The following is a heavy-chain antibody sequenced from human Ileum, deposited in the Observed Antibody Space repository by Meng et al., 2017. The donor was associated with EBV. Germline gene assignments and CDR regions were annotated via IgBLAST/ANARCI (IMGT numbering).Heavy chain of an antibody. CDR2: IFHVGTG. Sequence: QVQTWASDPRLVTPSGTLTHTCAVSGDPISSHSLWGWVRQPPTKGPEWIGEIFHVGTGNYNPSLKSRVTISMDTSKNQISLGLTSVTAADTAVYYCAARVGGSYSGFDLWGQGTLVTVSS. CDR1: GDPISSHSL. D-gene: IGHD1-26*01. J-gene: IGHJ4*02. CDR3: AARVGGSYSGFDL. V-gene: IGHV4-4*02.